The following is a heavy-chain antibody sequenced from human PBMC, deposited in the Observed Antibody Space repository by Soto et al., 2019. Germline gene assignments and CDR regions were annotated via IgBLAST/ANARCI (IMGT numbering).Heavy chain of an antibody. Sequence: GGSLRLSCAAAGFTFNNYAMNWVRQAPGKGLEWVSAISGSGGVSYHADSVKGQFTISRDSSKNTLYLQMNSLRAEDTAVYYCAKGSMGYYDTSGYYFVDYWGQGALVTVSS. CDR3: AKGSMGYYDTSGYYFVDY. CDR1: GFTFNNYA. D-gene: IGHD3-22*01. J-gene: IGHJ4*02. V-gene: IGHV3-23*01. CDR2: ISGSGGVS.